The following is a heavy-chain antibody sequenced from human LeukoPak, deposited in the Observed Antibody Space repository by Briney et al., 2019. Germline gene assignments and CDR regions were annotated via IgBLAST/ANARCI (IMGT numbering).Heavy chain of an antibody. CDR2: IYYSGST. D-gene: IGHD3-16*01. J-gene: IGHJ4*02. CDR1: GGSVSSGSYY. V-gene: IGHV4-61*01. CDR3: AREGGSPSRGGLDY. Sequence: KPSETLSLTCTVSGGSVSSGSYYWSWIRQPPGKGLEWIGYIYYSGSTNYNPSLKSRVTISVDTSKNQFSLKLSSVTAADTAVYSWAREGGSPSRGGLDYGAQEPLVPVP.